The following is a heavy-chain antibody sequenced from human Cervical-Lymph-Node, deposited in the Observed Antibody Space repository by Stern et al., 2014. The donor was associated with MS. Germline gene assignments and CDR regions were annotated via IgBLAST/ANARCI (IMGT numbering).Heavy chain of an antibody. D-gene: IGHD3-22*01. CDR3: PRDSSGYYLPFDY. Sequence: QLQLQESGPGLVKPSETLSLTCTVSGGSVSSGSYYWSWIRQPPGKGLEWIGYIYYSGSTNYNPSLKSRVTISVDTSKNQFSLKLSSVTAADTAVYYCPRDSSGYYLPFDYWGQGTLVTVSS. CDR1: GGSVSSGSYY. CDR2: IYYSGST. V-gene: IGHV4-61*01. J-gene: IGHJ4*02.